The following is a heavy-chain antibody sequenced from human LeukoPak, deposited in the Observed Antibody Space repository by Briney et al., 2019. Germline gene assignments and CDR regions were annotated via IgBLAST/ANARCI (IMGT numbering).Heavy chain of an antibody. CDR3: ARGRRSDSSSSQGLDY. J-gene: IGHJ4*02. CDR1: GFTFSTYW. D-gene: IGHD6-6*01. CDR2: MKRDGSEI. V-gene: IGHV3-7*01. Sequence: PGGSLRLSCSASGFTFSTYWMSWVRQAPGKGLEWVANMKRDGSEIYYVDSVKGRFTISRDNAKNSLFLQMNSLRAEDTAVYYCARGRRSDSSSSQGLDYWGQGTLVTVSS.